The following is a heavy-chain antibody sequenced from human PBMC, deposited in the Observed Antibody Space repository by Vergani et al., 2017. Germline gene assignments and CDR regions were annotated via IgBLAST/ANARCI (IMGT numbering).Heavy chain of an antibody. D-gene: IGHD1-7*01. CDR1: GFTFSSYS. J-gene: IGHJ5*02. V-gene: IGHV3-30*02. CDR3: GKAQGTVVGTWWFDP. Sequence: VQLVESGGDLVQPGGSLRLSCAASGFTFSSYSMNWVRQAPGRGLESVTFTRPHEDGAFYSASVRSRFTVSRDNSKNTLYLEMNRLNVDDTAIYYCGKAQGTVVGTWWFDPWGQGTPVTVSS. CDR2: TRPHEDGA.